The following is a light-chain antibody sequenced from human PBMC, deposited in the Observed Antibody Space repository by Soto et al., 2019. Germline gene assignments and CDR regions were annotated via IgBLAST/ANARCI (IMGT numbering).Light chain of an antibody. V-gene: IGKV3-15*01. CDR2: VAS. CDR3: QQYNNWPWT. CDR1: QSISDT. Sequence: EIVMTQSPSTLSVSPVGRATLSCTASQSISDTLAWYQQKPGQAPRLLIYVASTRATGVPARFSGSGSGTEFTLTISSLQSEDFAVYYCQQYNNWPWTFGQGTKVDIK. J-gene: IGKJ1*01.